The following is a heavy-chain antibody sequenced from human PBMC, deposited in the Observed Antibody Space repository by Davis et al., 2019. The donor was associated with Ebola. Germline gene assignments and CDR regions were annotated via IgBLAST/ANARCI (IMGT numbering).Heavy chain of an antibody. CDR3: ARDSNDFWSGYPHYYMDV. CDR1: GFTFSSYS. Sequence: PGGSLRLSCAASGFTFSSYSMNWVRQAPGKGLEWVSSISSSSSYIYYADSVKGRFTISRDNAKNSLYLQMNSLRAEDTAVYYCARDSNDFWSGYPHYYMDVWGKGTTVTVSS. V-gene: IGHV3-21*01. CDR2: ISSSSSYI. D-gene: IGHD3-3*01. J-gene: IGHJ6*03.